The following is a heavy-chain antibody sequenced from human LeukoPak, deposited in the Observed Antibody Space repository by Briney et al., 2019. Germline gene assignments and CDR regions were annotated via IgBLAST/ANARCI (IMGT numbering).Heavy chain of an antibody. D-gene: IGHD1-26*01. Sequence: GGSLRLSCAASGFTFSHYAMAWVRQAPGKGLQWVSHISRTHGATHYADSVRGRFTISRDNSNNMLYLQMDRLGIEDTAIYYCAKEGRVGVAFHPFNAWGQGTLVTVSP. V-gene: IGHV3-23*01. J-gene: IGHJ4*02. CDR3: AKEGRVGVAFHPFNA. CDR1: GFTFSHYA. CDR2: ISRTHGAT.